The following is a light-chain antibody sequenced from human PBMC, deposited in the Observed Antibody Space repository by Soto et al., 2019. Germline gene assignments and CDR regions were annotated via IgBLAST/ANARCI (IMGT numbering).Light chain of an antibody. CDR3: QQYNTYST. CDR1: QSISSW. J-gene: IGKJ2*01. V-gene: IGKV1-5*03. Sequence: DIQMTQSPATLSASVGDSVTITCRASQSISSWLAWYQQKPGKAPKLLIYKASTLESGVPSRFSGSGSGTEFTFTISSLQPDYFATYYCQQYNTYSTFGQGTKLEIK. CDR2: KAS.